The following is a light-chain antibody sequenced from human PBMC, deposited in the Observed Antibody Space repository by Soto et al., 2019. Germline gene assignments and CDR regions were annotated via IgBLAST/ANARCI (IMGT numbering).Light chain of an antibody. J-gene: IGLJ1*01. CDR2: DVS. CDR1: NTDIGGYNY. Sequence: QSALTPPDSVSWYLGESITISCTGTNTDIGGYNYVSWYQQHPGKAPKLVIYDVSSRPSGISNRFSGSKSGFTASLTISGLQAADGAHYYCSSYRAYRTLEVFGTGTKVTVL. V-gene: IGLV2-14*01. CDR3: SSYRAYRTLEV.